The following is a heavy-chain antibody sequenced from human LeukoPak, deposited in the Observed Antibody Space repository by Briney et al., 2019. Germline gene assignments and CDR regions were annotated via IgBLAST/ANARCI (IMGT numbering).Heavy chain of an antibody. D-gene: IGHD1-26*01. CDR3: ARGGIVGATYDY. CDR2: LYYSGST. CDR1: GGSISSRTYY. V-gene: IGHV4-39*07. J-gene: IGHJ4*02. Sequence: SETLSLTCTISGGSISSRTYYWGWIRQPPGKGLEWIGSLYYSGSTYYNPSLTSRVTISVDTSKNQFSLKLTSVTAADTAVYYCARGGIVGATYDYWGQGTLVTVSS.